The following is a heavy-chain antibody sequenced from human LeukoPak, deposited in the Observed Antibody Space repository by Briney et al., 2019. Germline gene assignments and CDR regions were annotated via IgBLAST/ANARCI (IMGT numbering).Heavy chain of an antibody. Sequence: SQTLSLTCAISGDSVSSNSAAWNWIRRSPSRGLEWLGRTYYRSKWYNDYAVSVISRISINADTSKSQFSLQLNSVTPEDTAVYYCARTRPNEGGSWYDVWGQGTLVTVSS. D-gene: IGHD6-13*01. V-gene: IGHV6-1*01. CDR1: GDSVSSNSAA. CDR3: ARTRPNEGGSWYDV. CDR2: TYYRSKWYN. J-gene: IGHJ4*02.